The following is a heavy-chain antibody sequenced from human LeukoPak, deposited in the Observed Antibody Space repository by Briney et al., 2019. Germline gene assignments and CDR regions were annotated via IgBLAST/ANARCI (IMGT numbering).Heavy chain of an antibody. CDR2: ISSSSSYI. CDR1: GFTFSSYS. D-gene: IGHD2-15*01. V-gene: IGHV3-21*01. J-gene: IGHJ4*02. Sequence: PGGSLRLSCAASGFTFSSYSMNWVRQAPGKGLEWVSSISSSSSYIYYADSVKGRFTISRDNAKNSLYLQMNSLRAEDTAVYYCARDSGYCSGGSCYEVNFDYWGQGTLVTVSS. CDR3: ARDSGYCSGGSCYEVNFDY.